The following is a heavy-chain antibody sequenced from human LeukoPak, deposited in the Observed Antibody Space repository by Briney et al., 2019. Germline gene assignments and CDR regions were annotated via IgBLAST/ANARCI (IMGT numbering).Heavy chain of an antibody. D-gene: IGHD3-10*01. CDR1: GNSLIYLS. CDR3: ARERGSGSSKPYYYYYMDV. Sequence: ASVKVSCKVSGNSLIYLSMHWVRQAPGKGLEWLGGLDPEGGGLIYAQNFQGRVIMTEDTSTDTAYMELSSLRSEDTAVYYCARERGSGSSKPYYYYYMDVWGKGTTVTVSS. J-gene: IGHJ6*03. CDR2: LDPEGGGL. V-gene: IGHV1-24*01.